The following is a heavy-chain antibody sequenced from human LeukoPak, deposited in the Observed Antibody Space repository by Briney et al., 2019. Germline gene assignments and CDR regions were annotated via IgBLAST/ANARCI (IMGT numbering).Heavy chain of an antibody. D-gene: IGHD3-9*01. J-gene: IGHJ3*02. CDR3: ARGADILTGGDI. V-gene: IGHV1-24*01. CDR2: FDPEDGET. CDR1: GYTLTELS. Sequence: ASVKVSCKVSGYTLTELSMHWVRQAPGKGLEWMGGFDPEDGETIYAQKFQGRVTMTEDTSTDTAYMELSSLRSDDTAVYYCARGADILTGGDIWGQGTMVTVSS.